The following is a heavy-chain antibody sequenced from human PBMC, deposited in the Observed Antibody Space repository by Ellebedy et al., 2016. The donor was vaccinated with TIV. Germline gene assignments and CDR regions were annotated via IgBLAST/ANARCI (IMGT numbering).Heavy chain of an antibody. Sequence: GGSLRLSCAASGLTFSTHAMHWVRQAPGKGLEWVAVLSFSQSDEYYADSVKGRFTISRDNSKNTLYLDMTDLTIEDSGLYYCARPQNSYGFLYFLDRWGQGTLVTVSS. V-gene: IGHV3-30*04. D-gene: IGHD2/OR15-2a*01. CDR2: LSFSQSDE. J-gene: IGHJ1*01. CDR3: ARPQNSYGFLYFLDR. CDR1: GLTFSTHA.